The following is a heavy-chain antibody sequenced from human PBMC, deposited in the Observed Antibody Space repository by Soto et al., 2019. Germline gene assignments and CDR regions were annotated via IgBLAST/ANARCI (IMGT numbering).Heavy chain of an antibody. CDR1: GYTFTDYA. Sequence: QAQLVQSGAEAKQPGASVKVSCKASGYTFTDYALNWVRQAPGQGLEWLGWINVGNGNTGYSRKFQGRVTNDRDMSATTAYIEVTSLTSEDTAIYYCAREGAHYAPFDLWGQGTLVTVSS. V-gene: IGHV1-3*01. CDR3: AREGAHYAPFDL. CDR2: INVGNGNT. J-gene: IGHJ4*02. D-gene: IGHD3-16*01.